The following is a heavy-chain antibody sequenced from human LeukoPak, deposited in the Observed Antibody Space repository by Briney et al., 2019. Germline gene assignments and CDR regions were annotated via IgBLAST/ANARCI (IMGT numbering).Heavy chain of an antibody. Sequence: PGGSLKLSCVASGFTFSSYSMNWVRQAPGKGLEWVSSISSSSSYIYYADSVKGRFTISRDNSKNTLYLQINSLRAEDTAVYYCARGSSGSSTHMDVWGKGTTVTVSS. D-gene: IGHD3-10*01. CDR1: GFTFSSYS. J-gene: IGHJ6*03. V-gene: IGHV3-21*01. CDR3: ARGSSGSSTHMDV. CDR2: ISSSSSYI.